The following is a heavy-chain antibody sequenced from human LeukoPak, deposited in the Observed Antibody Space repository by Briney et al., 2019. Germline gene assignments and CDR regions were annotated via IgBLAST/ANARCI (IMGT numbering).Heavy chain of an antibody. J-gene: IGHJ6*02. CDR2: INHSGST. CDR1: GGSFSGYY. D-gene: IGHD3-16*01. V-gene: IGHV4-34*01. CDR3: ATGPWGHYGMDV. Sequence: KPSETLSLTCAVYGGSFSGYYWSWIRQPPGKGLEWIGEINHSGSTNYNPSLKSRVTISVDTSKNQFSLKLSSVTAADTAVYYCATGPWGHYGMDVWGQGTTVTVSS.